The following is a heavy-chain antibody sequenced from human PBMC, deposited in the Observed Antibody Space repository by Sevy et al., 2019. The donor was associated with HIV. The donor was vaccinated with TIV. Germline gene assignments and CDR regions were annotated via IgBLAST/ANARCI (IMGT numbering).Heavy chain of an antibody. J-gene: IGHJ4*02. D-gene: IGHD3-10*01. Sequence: GGSLRLSCAASGFIFRSYAMHWVRQAPGKGLEWVAVISYDGSNEYYADSVKGRLTISRDNSKNTLYLQMNSLRAEDTAVYYCARDFSYYFDYWGQGTLVTVSS. CDR2: ISYDGSNE. V-gene: IGHV3-30-3*01. CDR1: GFIFRSYA. CDR3: ARDFSYYFDY.